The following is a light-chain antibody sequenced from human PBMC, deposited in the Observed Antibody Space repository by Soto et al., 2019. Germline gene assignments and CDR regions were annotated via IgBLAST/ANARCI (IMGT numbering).Light chain of an antibody. Sequence: DIQMTQSPSTLSVSVGDRVTITCRASQSVSSWLAWYQQKPGKAPKLLIYDASSLESGIPSRFSGSGSGTEFTLTISSLQSDDFAPYYCQQYNNYSGTFGQGTNVEI. V-gene: IGKV1-5*01. CDR2: DAS. CDR3: QQYNNYSGT. J-gene: IGKJ1*01. CDR1: QSVSSW.